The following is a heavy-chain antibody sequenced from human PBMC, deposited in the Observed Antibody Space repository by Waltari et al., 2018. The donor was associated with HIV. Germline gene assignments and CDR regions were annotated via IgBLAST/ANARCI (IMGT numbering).Heavy chain of an antibody. V-gene: IGHV1-46*01. CDR3: ASPNYYGSGSWGMDV. J-gene: IGHJ6*02. CDR2: INPSGGST. D-gene: IGHD3-10*01. Sequence: QVQLVQSGAEVKKPGASVKVSCKASGYTFTSNYMHWVRQAPGQGLGWMGIINPSGGSTSYAQKFQGRVTMTRDTSTSTVYMELSSLRSEDTAVYYCASPNYYGSGSWGMDVWGQGTTVTVSS. CDR1: GYTFTSNY.